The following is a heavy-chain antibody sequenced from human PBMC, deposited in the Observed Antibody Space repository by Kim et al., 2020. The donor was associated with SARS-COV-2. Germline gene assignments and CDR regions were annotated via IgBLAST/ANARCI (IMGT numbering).Heavy chain of an antibody. Sequence: SETLSLTCTVSGYSISSGYYWGWIRQPPGKGLEWIGSIYHSGGTYYNPSLKSRVTISVDTSKNQFSLKLSSVTAADTAVYYCAFGDYGDDRDYWGQGTLVTVSS. J-gene: IGHJ4*02. CDR3: AFGDYGDDRDY. D-gene: IGHD4-17*01. CDR2: IYHSGGT. CDR1: GYSISSGYY. V-gene: IGHV4-38-2*02.